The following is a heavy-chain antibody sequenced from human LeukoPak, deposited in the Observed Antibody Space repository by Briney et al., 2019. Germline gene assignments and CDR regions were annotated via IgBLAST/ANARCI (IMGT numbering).Heavy chain of an antibody. V-gene: IGHV5-51*01. D-gene: IGHD6-13*01. J-gene: IGHJ4*02. Sequence: GESLKISCKGSGYSFTSYWIGWVRQMPGKGLEWMGIIYPGDSDPTYSPSFQGQVTISDAKSISTAYLQWSSLKASDTAMYYCARQPAAAGDYWGQGTLVTVSS. CDR1: GYSFTSYW. CDR3: ARQPAAAGDY. CDR2: IYPGDSDP.